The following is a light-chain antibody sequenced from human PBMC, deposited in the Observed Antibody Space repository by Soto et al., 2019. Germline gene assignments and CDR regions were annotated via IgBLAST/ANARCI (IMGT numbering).Light chain of an antibody. J-gene: IGKJ4*01. V-gene: IGKV1-39*01. Sequence: DIQMTQSPSSLSASVGDRVTITCRASQSISSYLNWYQQKPGKAPKLLIYDASSLESGVPSRFSGSGSGTEFTLTISSLQSEDFAVYYCQQYDAWPPTFGGGTKVDIK. CDR1: QSISSY. CDR3: QQYDAWPPT. CDR2: DAS.